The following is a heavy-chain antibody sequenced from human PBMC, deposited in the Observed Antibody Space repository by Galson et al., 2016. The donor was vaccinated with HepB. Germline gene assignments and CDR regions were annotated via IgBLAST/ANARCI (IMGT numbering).Heavy chain of an antibody. CDR1: GFTFSSYG. V-gene: IGHV3-30*18. CDR2: ISHDGSNT. CDR3: AKSTSGQTILDYFDY. D-gene: IGHD6-19*01. Sequence: SLRLSCAASGFTFSSYGIHWVRQAPGKGLEWVAVISHDGSNTYSADSVKVRFTISRDNSANTVYLQMNSLRAADTAVYYCAKSTSGQTILDYFDYWGQGTLVTVSS. J-gene: IGHJ4*02.